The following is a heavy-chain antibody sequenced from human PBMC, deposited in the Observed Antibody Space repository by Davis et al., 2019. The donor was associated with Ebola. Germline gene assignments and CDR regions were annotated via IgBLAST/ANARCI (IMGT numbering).Heavy chain of an antibody. CDR1: GGTFSIYA. J-gene: IGHJ6*02. CDR2: IIPIFGTA. CDR3: ARLRGSCHRAFYYYGMDV. Sequence: AASVKVSCKASGGTFSIYAISWVRQAPGQGLEWMGGIIPIFGTANYAQKFQGRVTITADESTSTAYMELSSLRSEDTAVYYCARLRGSCHRAFYYYGMDVWGQGTTVTVSS. V-gene: IGHV1-69*13. D-gene: IGHD2-15*01.